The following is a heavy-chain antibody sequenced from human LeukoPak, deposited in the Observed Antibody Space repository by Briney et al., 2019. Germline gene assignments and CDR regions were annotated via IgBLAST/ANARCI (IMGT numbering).Heavy chain of an antibody. J-gene: IGHJ6*02. V-gene: IGHV1-2*02. CDR1: GYTFTAHY. D-gene: IGHD3-3*01. Sequence: ASVKVSCKASGYTFTAHYVHWVRQAPGQGLEWMGWINPNSGGTNYAQKFQGRVTMTRDTSISTAYMELSRLRSDDTAVYYCARDPRITISGVVIPIGMDVWGQGTTVTVSS. CDR3: ARDPRITISGVVIPIGMDV. CDR2: INPNSGGT.